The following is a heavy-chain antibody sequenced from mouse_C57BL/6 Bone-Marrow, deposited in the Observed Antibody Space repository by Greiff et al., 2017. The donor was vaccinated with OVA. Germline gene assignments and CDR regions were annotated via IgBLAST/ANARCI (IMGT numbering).Heavy chain of an antibody. CDR2: IWTGGGT. D-gene: IGHD2-5*01. CDR3: AREGDYYSNCYWYFDV. V-gene: IGHV2-9-1*01. CDR1: GFSLTSYA. Sequence: VQRVESGPGLVAPSQSLSITCTVSGFSLTSYAISWVRQPPGKGLEWLGVIWTGGGTNYNSALKSRLSISKDNSKSQVFLKMNSLQTDDTARYYCAREGDYYSNCYWYFDVWGTGTTVTVSS. J-gene: IGHJ1*03.